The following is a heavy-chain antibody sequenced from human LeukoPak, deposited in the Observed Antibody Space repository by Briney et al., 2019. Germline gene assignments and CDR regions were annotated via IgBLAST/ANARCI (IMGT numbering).Heavy chain of an antibody. J-gene: IGHJ5*02. Sequence: PSETLSLTCAVYGGSFSGYYWSWIRQPPGKGLEWIGEINHSGSTNYNPSLKSRVTISVDTCKNQFSLKLSSVTAADTAVYYCARSGIVVVPAATKDGGNWFDPWGQGTLVTVS. CDR2: INHSGST. D-gene: IGHD2-2*01. CDR3: ARSGIVVVPAATKDGGNWFDP. CDR1: GGSFSGYY. V-gene: IGHV4-34*01.